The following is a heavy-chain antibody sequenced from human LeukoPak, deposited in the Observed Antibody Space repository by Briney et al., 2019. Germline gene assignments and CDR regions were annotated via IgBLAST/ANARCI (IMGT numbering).Heavy chain of an antibody. Sequence: SETLSFTCTVSGGSISSSSYYWGWIRQPPGKGLEWIGSIYYSGSTYYNPSLKSRVTISVDTSKNQFSLKLSSVTAADTAVYYCARAPDSGYDLIFYFDYWGQGTLVTVSS. J-gene: IGHJ4*02. D-gene: IGHD5-12*01. CDR1: GGSISSSSYY. CDR3: ARAPDSGYDLIFYFDY. CDR2: IYYSGST. V-gene: IGHV4-39*07.